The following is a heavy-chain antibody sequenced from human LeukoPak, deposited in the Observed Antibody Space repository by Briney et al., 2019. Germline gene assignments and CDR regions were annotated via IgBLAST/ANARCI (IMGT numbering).Heavy chain of an antibody. J-gene: IGHJ4*02. Sequence: SETLSLTCAVSGDSISGFHWSWIRQPPGKGLGWIGYIYYIGGTNYNPSLKSRVTVSVETSKNQFSLKLSSVTAADTAVYYCARTDGSSWYDGAYFDYWGQGILVTVSS. CDR1: GDSISGFH. CDR3: ARTDGSSWYDGAYFDY. V-gene: IGHV4-59*01. D-gene: IGHD6-13*01. CDR2: IYYIGGT.